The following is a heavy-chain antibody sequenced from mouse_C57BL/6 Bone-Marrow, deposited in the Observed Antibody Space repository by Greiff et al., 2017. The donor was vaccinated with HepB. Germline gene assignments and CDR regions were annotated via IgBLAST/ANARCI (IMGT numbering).Heavy chain of an antibody. Sequence: VQLQQSGAELVMPGASVKLSCKASGYTFTSYWMHWVKQRPGQGLEWIGEIDPSDSYTNYNQKFKGKSTLTVDKSSSTAYMQLSSLTSEDSAVYYGARWGTTGFAYWGQGTLVTVSA. J-gene: IGHJ3*01. D-gene: IGHD2-14*01. CDR1: GYTFTSYW. CDR3: ARWGTTGFAY. CDR2: IDPSDSYT. V-gene: IGHV1-69*01.